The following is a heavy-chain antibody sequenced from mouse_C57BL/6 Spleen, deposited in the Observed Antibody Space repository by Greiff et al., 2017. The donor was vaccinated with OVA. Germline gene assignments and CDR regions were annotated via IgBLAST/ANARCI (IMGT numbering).Heavy chain of an antibody. CDR1: GFNIKDDY. V-gene: IGHV14-4*01. J-gene: IGHJ3*01. CDR3: TSYGSSPFAY. CDR2: IDPENGDT. D-gene: IGHD1-1*01. Sequence: EVKVVESGAELVRPGASVKLSCTASGFNIKDDYMHWVKQRPEQGLEWIGWIDPENGDTEYASKFQGKATITADTSSNTAYLQLSSLTSEDTAVYYCTSYGSSPFAYWGQGTLVTVSA.